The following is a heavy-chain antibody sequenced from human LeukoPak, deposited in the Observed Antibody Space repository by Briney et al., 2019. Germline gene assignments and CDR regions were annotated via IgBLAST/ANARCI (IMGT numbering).Heavy chain of an antibody. D-gene: IGHD2-15*01. CDR2: TRNKANGYTT. CDR1: GFAFSDHY. J-gene: IGHJ4*02. Sequence: PGGSLRLSCAASGFAFSDHYMDWVRQAPVKGLEWVGRTRNKANGYTTEYAASVKGRFTISRDDSKNSLYLQMNSLQTEDTAVYYCVRSERYSSFDYWGQGTLVTVSS. V-gene: IGHV3-72*01. CDR3: VRSERYSSFDY.